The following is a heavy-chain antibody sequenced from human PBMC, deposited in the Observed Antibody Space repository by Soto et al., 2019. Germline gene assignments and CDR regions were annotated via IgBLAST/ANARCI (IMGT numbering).Heavy chain of an antibody. CDR2: IYWNDDK. CDR3: AHRAELLFDP. Sequence: SGPTLVSPTQTLTLTCAFSGFSLSTSGVGVGWIRQPPGKALEWLALIYWNDDKRYSPSLKSRLTITKDTSKNQVVLTMTNMDPVATDTYHCAHRAELLFDPWGEGILVTVSS. CDR1: GFSLSTSGVG. J-gene: IGHJ5*02. D-gene: IGHD1-26*01. V-gene: IGHV2-5*01.